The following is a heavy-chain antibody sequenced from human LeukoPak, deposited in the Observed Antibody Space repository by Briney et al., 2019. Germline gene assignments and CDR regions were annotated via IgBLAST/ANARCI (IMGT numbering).Heavy chain of an antibody. Sequence: GGSLRLSCGASGITFSSYSMNWVRQAPGKGLEWVSYISSSGSTKYYADSVKGRFTISRDNSKNTLYLRINSLRAEDTAVYYCAKEVVVSAAVGTVGFDPWGQGTLVIVSS. V-gene: IGHV3-48*01. J-gene: IGHJ5*02. CDR3: AKEVVVSAAVGTVGFDP. CDR1: GITFSSYS. CDR2: ISSSGSTK. D-gene: IGHD6-13*01.